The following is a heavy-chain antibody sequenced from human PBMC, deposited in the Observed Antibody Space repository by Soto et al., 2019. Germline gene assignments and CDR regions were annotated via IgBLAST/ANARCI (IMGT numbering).Heavy chain of an antibody. CDR3: AKDLTVFCSGGSCYNWCDP. V-gene: IGHV3-30*18. CDR1: GFTFSSYG. D-gene: IGHD2-15*01. J-gene: IGHJ5*02. Sequence: QVQLVESGGGVVQPGRSLRLSCAASGFTFSSYGMHWVRQAPGKGLEWVAVISYDGSNKYYADSVKGRFTISRDNSKNPLYLKMNSLRAEDTAVYYCAKDLTVFCSGGSCYNWCDPWGQGTLVTVSS. CDR2: ISYDGSNK.